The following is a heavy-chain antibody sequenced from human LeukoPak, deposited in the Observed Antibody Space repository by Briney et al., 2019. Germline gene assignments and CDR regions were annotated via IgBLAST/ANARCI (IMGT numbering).Heavy chain of an antibody. CDR3: ARVYYYDSSGYPPFDY. J-gene: IGHJ4*02. V-gene: IGHV3-21*01. D-gene: IGHD3-22*01. CDR1: GFTFSSYS. Sequence: GGSLRLSCAASGFTFSSYSMNWVRQAPGKGLEWVSSISSSSSYIYYADSVKGRFTISRDNAKNSLYLQMNSLRAEDTAVYYCARVYYYDSSGYPPFDYWAREPWSPSPQ. CDR2: ISSSSSYI.